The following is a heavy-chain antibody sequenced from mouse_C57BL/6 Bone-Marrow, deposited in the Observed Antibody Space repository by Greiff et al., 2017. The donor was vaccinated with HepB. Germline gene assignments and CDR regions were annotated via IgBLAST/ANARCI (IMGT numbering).Heavy chain of an antibody. CDR2: IDPANGNT. CDR1: GFNIKNTY. V-gene: IGHV14-3*01. D-gene: IGHD1-1*01. CDR3: ARRYYGSSFYWYFDV. Sequence: EVQGVESVAELVRPGASVKLSCTASGFNIKNTYMHWVKQRPEQGLEWIGRIDPANGNTKYAPKFQGKATITADTSSNTAYLQLSSLTSEDTAIYYCARRYYGSSFYWYFDVWGTGTTVTVSS. J-gene: IGHJ1*03.